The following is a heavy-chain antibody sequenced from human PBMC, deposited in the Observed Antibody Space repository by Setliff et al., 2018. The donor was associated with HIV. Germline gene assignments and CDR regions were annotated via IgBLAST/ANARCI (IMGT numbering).Heavy chain of an antibody. J-gene: IGHJ5*02. CDR3: ASAGPYCGDDCPYNWLTP. CDR1: SDSISSSY. CDR2: VHHSGST. Sequence: SETLSLTCTVSSDSISSSYWTWIRQPPGQGLEWIGYVHHSGSTKYNASLRSQVTMSVDTSKNLFSLTLRSVTAADTAVYYCASAGPYCGDDCPYNWLTPWGQGTLVTVSS. V-gene: IGHV4-59*01. D-gene: IGHD2-21*02.